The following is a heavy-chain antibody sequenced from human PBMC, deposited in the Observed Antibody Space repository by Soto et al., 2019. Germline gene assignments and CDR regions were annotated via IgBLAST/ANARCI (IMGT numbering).Heavy chain of an antibody. J-gene: IGHJ3*02. V-gene: IGHV2-70*11. Sequence: GSGPTLVNPTQTLTLTCTFSGFSLSTSGMCVSWIRQPPGKALEWLARIDWDDDKYYSTSLKTRLTISKDTSKNQVVLTMTNMDPVDTATYYCAREAQPGIAVAEDAFDIWGQGTMVTVSS. CDR3: AREAQPGIAVAEDAFDI. CDR2: IDWDDDK. D-gene: IGHD6-19*01. CDR1: GFSLSTSGMC.